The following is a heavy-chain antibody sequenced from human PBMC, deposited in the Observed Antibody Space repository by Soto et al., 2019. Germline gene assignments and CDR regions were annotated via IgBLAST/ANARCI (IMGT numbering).Heavy chain of an antibody. D-gene: IGHD6-25*01. V-gene: IGHV3-9*01. CDR3: AKDRIPRPRLYGLDF. CDR2: ISWNSGSL. Sequence: EVQLVESGGGLVQPGRSLRLSCAASGFTFDDYAMHWVRQVPGKGLEWVSGISWNSGSLGYADSVKGRFTISRDNAKNSLYLDMYSLRAEDTALYYCAKDRIPRPRLYGLDFWGQGTTVTVSS. J-gene: IGHJ6*02. CDR1: GFTFDDYA.